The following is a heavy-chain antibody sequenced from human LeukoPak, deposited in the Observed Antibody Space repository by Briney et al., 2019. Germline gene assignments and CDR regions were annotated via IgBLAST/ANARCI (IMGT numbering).Heavy chain of an antibody. Sequence: GGSLRLSCAASGFTSSSYAMSWVRQAPGKGLEWVSAISGSGGKTYYADSVKGRFTISRDNSKNTLYLQMNSLRAEDTAVYYCAKGRKWELPFDYWGQGTLVTVSS. CDR2: ISGSGGKT. V-gene: IGHV3-23*01. J-gene: IGHJ4*02. CDR1: GFTSSSYA. D-gene: IGHD1-26*01. CDR3: AKGRKWELPFDY.